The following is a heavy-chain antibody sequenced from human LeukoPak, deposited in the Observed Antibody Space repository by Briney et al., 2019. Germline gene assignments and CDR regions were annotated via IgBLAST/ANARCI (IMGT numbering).Heavy chain of an antibody. Sequence: GGSLRLSCAASGFTFDDYAMHWVRQAPGKGLEWVSGISWNSGSIGYADSVKGRFTISRDNAKNSLYLQMNSLRAEDTALYYCAKGDAQHWGQGTLVTVSS. CDR1: GFTFDDYA. V-gene: IGHV3-9*01. CDR2: ISWNSGSI. J-gene: IGHJ4*02. CDR3: AKGDAQH. D-gene: IGHD2-2*01.